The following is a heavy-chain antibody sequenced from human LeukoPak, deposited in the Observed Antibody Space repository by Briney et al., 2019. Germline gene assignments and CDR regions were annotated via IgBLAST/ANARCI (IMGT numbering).Heavy chain of an antibody. J-gene: IGHJ3*01. CDR2: ISGDETYT. CDR3: VREDNAFNV. Sequence: QSGGSLRLSCVASGFTFSSDFMHWIRQAPGEGLMWDSQISGDETYTNYADSVKGRFTISRDNAKNTLYLQMNSLRAEDTAIYYCVREDNAFNVWGQGTLVTVSS. V-gene: IGHV3-74*01. CDR1: GFTFSSDF.